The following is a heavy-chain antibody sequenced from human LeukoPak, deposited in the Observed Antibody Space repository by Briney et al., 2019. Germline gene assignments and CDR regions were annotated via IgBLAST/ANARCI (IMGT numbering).Heavy chain of an antibody. CDR3: ARAEGYYFDY. J-gene: IGHJ4*02. CDR2: IYYSGST. CDR1: GGSISSSTYY. Sequence: SETLSLTCSVSGGSISSSTYYWGWFRQPPGKGLEWIGTIYYSGSTYYSPSLKSRVTISVDTSKNQFSLKLSSVTAADTAVYYCARAEGYYFDYWGQGTLVTVSS. V-gene: IGHV4-39*07.